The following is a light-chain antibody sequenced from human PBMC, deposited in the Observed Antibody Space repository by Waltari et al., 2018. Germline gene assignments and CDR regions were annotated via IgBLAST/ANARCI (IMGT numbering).Light chain of an antibody. Sequence: EIVLTQSPATLSLSPGERATLSCRASQSVSSDIAWYQHKPGQAPRLLIFDASNRAGGVPARFTGSGSGTDFTLTISSLEPEDFVVYYCQQRNNWPPITFGQGTRLEIK. CDR1: QSVSSD. CDR3: QQRNNWPPIT. J-gene: IGKJ5*01. CDR2: DAS. V-gene: IGKV3-11*01.